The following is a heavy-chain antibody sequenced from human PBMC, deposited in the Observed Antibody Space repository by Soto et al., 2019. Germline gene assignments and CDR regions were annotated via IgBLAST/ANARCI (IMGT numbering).Heavy chain of an antibody. Sequence: QVQLVQSGAEVKKPGSSVKVSCKASGGTFSSYAISWVRQAPGQGLEWMGGIIPISGTANYAQKYQGRGTTAADESTSTADMELSRLKSEDTAVYYGARSQCSSTSLEPHRYYAYGMDDWGQGTTVTVSS. J-gene: IGHJ6*02. CDR2: IIPISGTA. D-gene: IGHD2-2*01. V-gene: IGHV1-69*01. CDR1: GGTFSSYA. CDR3: ARSQCSSTSLEPHRYYAYGMDD.